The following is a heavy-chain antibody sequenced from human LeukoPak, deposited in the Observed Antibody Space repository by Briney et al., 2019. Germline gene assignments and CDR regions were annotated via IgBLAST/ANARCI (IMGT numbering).Heavy chain of an antibody. J-gene: IGHJ4*02. CDR1: GGTFNSSG. CDR3: ARDSEQWLRDLDY. D-gene: IGHD5-12*01. Sequence: SVKVSRKASGGTFNSSGISWVRQAPGQGLEWMGGIISFFGAAHYIQKFQGRLTITADESTSTAYMELSSLTSEDTAVYYCARDSEQWLRDLDYWGQGTLVTVSS. V-gene: IGHV1-69*13. CDR2: IISFFGAA.